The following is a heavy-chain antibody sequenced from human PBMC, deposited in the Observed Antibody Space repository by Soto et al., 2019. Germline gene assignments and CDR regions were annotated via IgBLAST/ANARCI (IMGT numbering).Heavy chain of an antibody. CDR2: IDPSDSYT. D-gene: IGHD1-26*01. CDR1: GYSFTSYW. CDR3: ARLPAGIVGATLVFDY. Sequence: GESLKISCKGSGYSFTSYWISWVRQMPGKGLEWMGRIDPSDSYTNYSPSFQGHVTISADKSISTAYLQWSSLKASDTAMYYCARLPAGIVGATLVFDYWGQGTLVTVSS. J-gene: IGHJ4*02. V-gene: IGHV5-10-1*01.